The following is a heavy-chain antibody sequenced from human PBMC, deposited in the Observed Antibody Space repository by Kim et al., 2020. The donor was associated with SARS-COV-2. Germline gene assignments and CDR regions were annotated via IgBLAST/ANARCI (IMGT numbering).Heavy chain of an antibody. J-gene: IGHJ4*02. CDR3: ARARSHYYDRSGFDY. CDR1: GGSISSGGYY. V-gene: IGHV4-31*03. Sequence: SETLSLTCTVSGGSISSGGYYWSWIRQHPGKGLEWIGYIYYSGSTYYSPSLKSRVTISVDTSKNQFSLKLSSVTAADTAVYYCARARSHYYDRSGFDYWGQGTLVTVSS. D-gene: IGHD3-22*01. CDR2: IYYSGST.